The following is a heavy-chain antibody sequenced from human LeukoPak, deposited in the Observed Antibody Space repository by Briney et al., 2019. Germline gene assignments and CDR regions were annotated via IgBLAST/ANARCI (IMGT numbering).Heavy chain of an antibody. D-gene: IGHD5-18*01. Sequence: GSVRVSCKASGYTFTNYGISWVRQAPGQGLEWMGWLSAYKGNTNFAQKFQGRISMTTDTFTNTAYMELRSLRSDDTATYYCARDNGGGGYSYGSNFDYWGQGTLVTVSS. CDR1: GYTFTNYG. CDR2: LSAYKGNT. CDR3: ARDNGGGGYSYGSNFDY. V-gene: IGHV1-18*01. J-gene: IGHJ4*02.